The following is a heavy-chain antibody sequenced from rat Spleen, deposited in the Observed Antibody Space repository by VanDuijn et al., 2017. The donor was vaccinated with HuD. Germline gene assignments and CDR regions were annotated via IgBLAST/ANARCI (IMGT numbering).Heavy chain of an antibody. D-gene: IGHD3-1*01. Sequence: QVQLKESGPGLVQPSQTLSLTCTVSGFSLTSDGVSWVRQPPGKGLEWIAAVSSGGNTYYDSTLKSRLSISRDTSKSQVFLKMNSLQTEDTGTYYCARHPWGGAPYYWGQGVMVTVSS. CDR3: ARHPWGGAPYY. CDR1: GFSLTSDG. V-gene: IGHV2S12*01. CDR2: VSSGGNT. J-gene: IGHJ2*01.